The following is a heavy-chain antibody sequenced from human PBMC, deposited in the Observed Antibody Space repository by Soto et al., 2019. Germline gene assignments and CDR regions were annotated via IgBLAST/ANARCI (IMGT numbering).Heavy chain of an antibody. D-gene: IGHD3-10*01. CDR1: GYTFTSYD. V-gene: IGHV1-8*01. CDR3: TREVRGVTY. Sequence: QVLLVQSGAEVKKPGASVKVSCRASGYTFTSYDINWVRQATGQGLEWMGWMNPNSGDTGYAQKFQGRVTMTRDTSITTAYMELSSLRSEDTAVYYGTREVRGVTYWGQGTLVTVSS. CDR2: MNPNSGDT. J-gene: IGHJ4*02.